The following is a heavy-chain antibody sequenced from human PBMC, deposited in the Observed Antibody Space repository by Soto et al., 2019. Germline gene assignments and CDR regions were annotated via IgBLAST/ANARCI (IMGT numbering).Heavy chain of an antibody. CDR1: GFTFDDYA. Sequence: EVQLVESGGGLVQPGRSLRLSCAASGFTFDDYAMHWVRQAPGKGLEWVSGISWNSGSIGYADSVKGRFTISRDNAKNSLYLQMNSLRAEDTALYYCAKGDRAYGMDVWGQGTTVTVSS. V-gene: IGHV3-9*01. J-gene: IGHJ6*02. CDR2: ISWNSGSI. CDR3: AKGDRAYGMDV.